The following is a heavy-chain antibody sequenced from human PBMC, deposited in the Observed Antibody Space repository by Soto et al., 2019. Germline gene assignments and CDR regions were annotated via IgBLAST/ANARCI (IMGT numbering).Heavy chain of an antibody. D-gene: IGHD1-26*01. Sequence: PSETLSLTCTVSGGSISSYYWSWIRQPPGKGLEWIGYIYYSGSTNYNPSLKSRVTISVDTSKNQFSLKLSSVTAGDTAVYYCAGYIVGATTGVDPWGQGTLVTVSS. V-gene: IGHV4-59*01. CDR3: AGYIVGATTGVDP. CDR1: GGSISSYY. J-gene: IGHJ5*02. CDR2: IYYSGST.